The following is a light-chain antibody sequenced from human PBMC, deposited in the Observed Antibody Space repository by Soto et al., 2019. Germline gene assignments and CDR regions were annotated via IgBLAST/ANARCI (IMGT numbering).Light chain of an antibody. CDR1: QSISSW. CDR2: KAS. CDR3: QQYNSYSPIT. J-gene: IGKJ1*01. V-gene: IGKV1-5*03. Sequence: DIQMTQSPSTLSASVGDRVTITCRASQSISSWLAWYQQKPGKAPKLLIYKASSLESGVPSRFSGSGSGTEFTLTISSLQPDDFATYYCQQYNSYSPITFGQGPKVEIK.